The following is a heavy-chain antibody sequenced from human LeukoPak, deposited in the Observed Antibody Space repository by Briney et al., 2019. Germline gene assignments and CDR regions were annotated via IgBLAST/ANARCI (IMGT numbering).Heavy chain of an antibody. Sequence: SETLSLTCTVSGGSISSYYWSWIRQPPGKGLEWIGYIYYSGSTNYNSSLKSRVTISVDTSKNQFSLKLSSVTAADTAVYYCARGYDILTPSDYWGQGTLVTVSS. CDR1: GGSISSYY. CDR2: IYYSGST. D-gene: IGHD3-9*01. V-gene: IGHV4-59*01. CDR3: ARGYDILTPSDY. J-gene: IGHJ4*02.